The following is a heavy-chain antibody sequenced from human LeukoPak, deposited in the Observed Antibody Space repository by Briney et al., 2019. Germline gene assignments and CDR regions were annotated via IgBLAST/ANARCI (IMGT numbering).Heavy chain of an antibody. D-gene: IGHD3-10*01. J-gene: IGHJ4*02. V-gene: IGHV3-23*01. CDR2: SSDGST. CDR1: GFTFSSYA. Sequence: GGSLRLSCAASGFTFSSYAMSWVRQAPGKGLEWVSTSSDGSTYYADSVKGRFTIFRDNSKNTLYLQMNSLSAEDTALYYCARLHRGIRELYWGQGTLVTVPS. CDR3: ARLHRGIRELY.